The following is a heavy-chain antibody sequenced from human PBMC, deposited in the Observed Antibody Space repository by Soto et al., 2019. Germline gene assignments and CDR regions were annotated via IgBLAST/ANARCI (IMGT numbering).Heavy chain of an antibody. CDR3: ATVLWFGELLPY. D-gene: IGHD3-10*01. CDR2: IYYSGST. J-gene: IGHJ4*02. V-gene: IGHV4-39*01. Sequence: SETLSLTCTVSGGSISSSSYYWGWIRQPPGKGLEWIGSIYYSGSTYYNPSLKSRVTISVDTSKNQFSLKLSSVTAADTAVYYCATVLWFGELLPYWGQGTLVTVSS. CDR1: GGSISSSSYY.